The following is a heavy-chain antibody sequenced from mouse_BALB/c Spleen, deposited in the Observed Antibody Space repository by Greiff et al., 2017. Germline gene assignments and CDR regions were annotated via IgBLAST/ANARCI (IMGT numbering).Heavy chain of an antibody. CDR3: ARDVSAMDY. J-gene: IGHJ4*01. CDR2: ISDGGSYT. V-gene: IGHV5-4*02. CDR1: GFTFSDYY. Sequence: EVQLQESGGGLVKPGGSLKLSCAASGFTFSDYYMYWVRQTPEKRLEWVATISDGGSYTYYPDSVKGRYTISRDNAKNNLYLQMSSLKSGDTARYYCARDVSAMDYWGQGTSVTVSS.